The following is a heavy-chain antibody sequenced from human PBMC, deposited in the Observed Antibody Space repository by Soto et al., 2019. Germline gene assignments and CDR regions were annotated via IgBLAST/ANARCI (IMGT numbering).Heavy chain of an antibody. CDR1: GFMFSSAW. J-gene: IGHJ4*02. CDR3: VEGWNDF. D-gene: IGHD1-1*01. Sequence: ESGGDLVEPGGSLRLSCETSGFMFSSAWMSWVRQAPGKGLEWVARIKSKKDGGARDYAAAVNGRFSISRDDSKSTVYLQMNSLRAEDTALYYCVEGWNDFWGQGTLVTVSS. CDR2: IKSKKDGGAR. V-gene: IGHV3-15*01.